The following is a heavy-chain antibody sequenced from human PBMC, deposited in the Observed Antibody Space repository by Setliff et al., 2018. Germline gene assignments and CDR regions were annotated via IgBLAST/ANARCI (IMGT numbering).Heavy chain of an antibody. V-gene: IGHV3-7*04. Sequence: GGSLRLSCGASGFTYNNCWVSWVRQAPGKGLEWLASINPDGSEKYYVDSVKGRFAVSRDNAKNSLFLQMDSLTVEDTAVYYCGRAGKPYAIDIWGQGTMVTVSS. CDR1: GFTYNNCW. CDR2: INPDGSEK. CDR3: GRAGKPYAIDI. J-gene: IGHJ3*02.